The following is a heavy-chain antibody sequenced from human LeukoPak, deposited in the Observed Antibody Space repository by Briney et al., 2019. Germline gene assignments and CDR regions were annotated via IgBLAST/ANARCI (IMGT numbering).Heavy chain of an antibody. CDR1: GYSFTNYG. J-gene: IGHJ4*02. CDR3: ARAQYFTETSDY. CDR2: ISAYNGHT. D-gene: IGHD3-9*01. V-gene: IGHV1-18*01. Sequence: ASVSVSCKASGYSFTNYGITWVRQAPGQGLEWMGWISAYNGHTNYAQKFQGRVTITGDTSASTAYMELSSLRSEDTAVYYCARAQYFTETSDYWGQGTLVTVSS.